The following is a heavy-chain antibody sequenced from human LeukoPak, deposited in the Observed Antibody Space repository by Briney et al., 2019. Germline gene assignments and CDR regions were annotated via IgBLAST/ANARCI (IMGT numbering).Heavy chain of an antibody. J-gene: IGHJ5*02. V-gene: IGHV1-69*13. Sequence: GSSVKVSCKASGGTFGNYAIHWVRQAPGQGLEWMAKIILVFGTPNYAQKFQGRVTITADESTSTVYMELSSLTSDDTAVYYCASGTWKGWLDPWGQGTLVTVSS. CDR3: ASGTWKGWLDP. CDR2: IILVFGTP. D-gene: IGHD1-1*01. CDR1: GGTFGNYA.